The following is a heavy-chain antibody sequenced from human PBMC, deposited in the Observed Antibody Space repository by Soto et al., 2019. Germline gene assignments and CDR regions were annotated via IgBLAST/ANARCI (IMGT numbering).Heavy chain of an antibody. D-gene: IGHD3-10*01. CDR1: GGSFSGYY. CDR2: INHSGST. CDR3: ARGTSGYYGSGSYYRADAFDI. Sequence: QVQLQQWGAGLLKPSETLSLTCAVYGGSFSGYYWSWIRQPPGKGLEWIGEINHSGSTNYNPSLKRRVTISVDTSKNQFSLKLSSVTAADTAVYYCARGTSGYYGSGSYYRADAFDIWGQGTMVTVSS. J-gene: IGHJ3*02. V-gene: IGHV4-34*01.